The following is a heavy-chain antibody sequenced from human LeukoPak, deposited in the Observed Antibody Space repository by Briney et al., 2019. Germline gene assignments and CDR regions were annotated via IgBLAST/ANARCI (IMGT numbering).Heavy chain of an antibody. V-gene: IGHV4-39*07. CDR2: IYYSGST. J-gene: IGHJ6*03. CDR1: GGSISSSSYY. CDR3: QGGGQNYYYYMDV. D-gene: IGHD2-15*01. Sequence: SETLSLTCTVSGGSISSSSYYWGWIRQPPGKGLEWIGSIYYSGSTYYNPSLKSRVTISVDTSKNQFSLKLSSVTAADTAVYYCQGGGQNYYYYMDVWGKGTTVTVSS.